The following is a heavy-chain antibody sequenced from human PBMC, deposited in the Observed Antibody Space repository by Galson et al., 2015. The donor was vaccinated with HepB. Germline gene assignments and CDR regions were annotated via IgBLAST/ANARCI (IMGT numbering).Heavy chain of an antibody. D-gene: IGHD1/OR15-1a*01. Sequence: LSLTCTVSGGSISSGDYYWSWIRQPPGKGLEWIGYIYYSGSTYYNPSLKSRVTISVDTSKNQFSLKLSSVTAADTAVYYCARERVPVKQNYYGMDVWGQGTTVTVS. J-gene: IGHJ6*02. CDR3: ARERVPVKQNYYGMDV. V-gene: IGHV4-30-4*01. CDR1: GGSISSGDYY. CDR2: IYYSGST.